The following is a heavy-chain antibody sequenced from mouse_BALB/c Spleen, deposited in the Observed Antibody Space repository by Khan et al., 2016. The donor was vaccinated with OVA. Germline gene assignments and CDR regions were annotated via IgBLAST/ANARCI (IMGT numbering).Heavy chain of an antibody. CDR2: INSDGTYT. V-gene: IGHV5-6*01. CDR1: GFTFSNYG. CDR3: ASHLTGSFAY. Sequence: EVELVESGGDLVKPGGSLKLSCAASGFTFSNYGMSWVRQIPDKRLEWVATINSDGTYTYYPDSVKGLFTISRNNAKNTLYLEMSSLKSEDTAMYYCASHLTGSFAYWGQGTLVTVSA. J-gene: IGHJ3*01. D-gene: IGHD4-1*01.